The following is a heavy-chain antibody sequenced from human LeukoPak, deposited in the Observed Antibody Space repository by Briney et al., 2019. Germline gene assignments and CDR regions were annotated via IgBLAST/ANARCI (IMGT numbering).Heavy chain of an antibody. CDR3: ARAHIVVVVAAPDY. CDR2: ISYDGSNK. D-gene: IGHD2-15*01. J-gene: IGHJ4*02. CDR1: GFTFTNYA. V-gene: IGHV3-30-3*01. Sequence: GRSLRLSCAASGFTFTNYAIHWVRQAPGKGLEWVAVISYDGSNKYYADSVKGRYTISRDNSKNTLFLQMNSLRAEDTALYYCARAHIVVVVAAPDYWGQGTLVTVSS.